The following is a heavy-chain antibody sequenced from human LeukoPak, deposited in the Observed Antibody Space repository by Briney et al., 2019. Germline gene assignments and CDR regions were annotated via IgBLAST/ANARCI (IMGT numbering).Heavy chain of an antibody. J-gene: IGHJ4*02. V-gene: IGHV1-2*02. CDR2: INPNSGGT. CDR1: GYTFTGYY. D-gene: IGHD3-22*01. Sequence: ASVKVSCKASGYTFTGYYMHWVRQAPGQGLEWMGWINPNSGGTNYAQKFQGRVTMTRDTSISTAYMELSRLRSDDTAVYYCAREYHDRTSSLGDWGQGTLVTVSS. CDR3: AREYHDRTSSLGD.